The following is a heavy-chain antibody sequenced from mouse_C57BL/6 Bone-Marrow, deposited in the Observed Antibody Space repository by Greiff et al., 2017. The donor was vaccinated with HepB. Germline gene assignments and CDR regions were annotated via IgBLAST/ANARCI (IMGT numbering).Heavy chain of an antibody. CDR3: ARESKFITTVPAWFAY. V-gene: IGHV1-76*01. CDR1: GYTFTDYY. D-gene: IGHD1-1*01. CDR2: IYPGSGNT. J-gene: IGHJ3*01. Sequence: VQLQQSGAELVRPGASVKLSCKASGYTFTDYYINWVKQRPGQGLEWIARIYPGSGNTYYNEKFKGKATLTAEKSSSTAYMQLSSLTSEDSAVYFCARESKFITTVPAWFAYWGQGTLVTVSA.